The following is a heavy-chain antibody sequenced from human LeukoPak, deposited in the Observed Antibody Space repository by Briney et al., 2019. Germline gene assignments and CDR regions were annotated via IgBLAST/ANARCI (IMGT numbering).Heavy chain of an antibody. V-gene: IGHV1-2*02. Sequence: ASVKVSCKASGYTFTSYDINWVRQAPGQGLEWMGWINPNSGDTHYAQKFQGRVTMTRDTSISTAYMELSRLTSDDTAVYYCARIVGATLNFDSWGQGTLVTVSS. CDR1: GYTFTSYD. J-gene: IGHJ4*02. D-gene: IGHD1-26*01. CDR3: ARIVGATLNFDS. CDR2: INPNSGDT.